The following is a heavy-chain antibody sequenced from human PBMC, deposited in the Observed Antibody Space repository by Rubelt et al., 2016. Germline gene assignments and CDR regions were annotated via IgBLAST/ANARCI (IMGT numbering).Heavy chain of an antibody. CDR1: GYSISSGYY. CDR2: IYQSGST. D-gene: IGHD6-19*01. J-gene: IGHJ3*02. Sequence: QVQLQESGPGLVKPSETLSLTCTVSGYSISSGYYWGWIRQPPGKGLEWIGSIYQSGSTYYNPSLKSRVTISVDTSKNQFSLKRRSGTAADTAVYYCARPGAAGAFDIWGQGTMVNVSS. CDR3: ARPGAAGAFDI. V-gene: IGHV4-38-2*02.